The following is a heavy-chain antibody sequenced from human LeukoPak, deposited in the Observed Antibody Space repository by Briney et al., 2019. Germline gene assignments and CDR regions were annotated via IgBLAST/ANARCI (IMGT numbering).Heavy chain of an antibody. CDR2: IIPIFGTA. J-gene: IGHJ5*02. CDR3: ARTPKDTIANWFDP. Sequence: VASVKVSCKASGGTFSSYAISWVRQAPGQGLEWMGGIIPIFGTANYAQKFQGRVTITADESTSTAYMELRSLRSEDTAVYYCARTPKDTIANWFDPWGQGTLVTVSS. D-gene: IGHD2-15*01. CDR1: GGTFSSYA. V-gene: IGHV1-69*13.